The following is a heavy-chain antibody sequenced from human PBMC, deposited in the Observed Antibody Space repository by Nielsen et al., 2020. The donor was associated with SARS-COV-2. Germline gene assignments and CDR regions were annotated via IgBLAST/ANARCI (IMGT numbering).Heavy chain of an antibody. Sequence: GEALKISCKGSGYSFTSYWISWVRQMPGKGLEWMGRIDPSDSYTNYSPSFQGHVTISADKSISTAYLQWSSLKASDTAMYYCARHYRDYYDSSGYYSTFDYWGQGTLVTVSS. CDR3: ARHYRDYYDSSGYYSTFDY. J-gene: IGHJ4*02. CDR2: IDPSDSYT. CDR1: GYSFTSYW. D-gene: IGHD3-22*01. V-gene: IGHV5-10-1*01.